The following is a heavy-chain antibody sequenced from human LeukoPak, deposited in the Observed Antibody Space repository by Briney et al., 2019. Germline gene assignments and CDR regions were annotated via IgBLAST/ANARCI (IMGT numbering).Heavy chain of an antibody. CDR1: GFTFSSYS. Sequence: GGSLRLSCAASGFTFSSYSMNWVRQAPGKGLEWVSSISSSSSYIYYADSVKGRFIISRDNAKNSLYLQMNSLRAEDTAVYYCARVEGDSSGYSFDYWGQGTLVTVSS. CDR2: ISSSSSYI. D-gene: IGHD6-19*01. CDR3: ARVEGDSSGYSFDY. J-gene: IGHJ4*02. V-gene: IGHV3-21*01.